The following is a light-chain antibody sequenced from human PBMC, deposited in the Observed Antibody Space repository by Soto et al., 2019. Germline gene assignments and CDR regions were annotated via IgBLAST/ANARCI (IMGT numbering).Light chain of an antibody. V-gene: IGKV3-20*01. Sequence: EIVLTQSPDTLSLSPGERATLSCRASQSVSNSYLAWYQQKPGQAPRLLIYGASGRATGIPDRFSGGESGTDFTLTISRLEPEDFAVYYCQQYGSPPLTFGPGTKVYIK. CDR3: QQYGSPPLT. J-gene: IGKJ3*01. CDR2: GAS. CDR1: QSVSNSY.